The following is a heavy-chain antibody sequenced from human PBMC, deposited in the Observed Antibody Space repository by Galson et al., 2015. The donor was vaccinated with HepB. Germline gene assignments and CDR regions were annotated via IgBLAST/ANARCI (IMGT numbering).Heavy chain of an antibody. D-gene: IGHD2-2*01. Sequence: SVKVSCKASGYTFTKYSITWVRQAPGQVLEWMGWISPYNRDTKYARKFQGRVTMTTDTFTSTAYMELRSLRSDDTAVYYCARGGRIVVVPAAMYYWGQGTLVTVSS. CDR3: ARGGRIVVVPAAMYY. CDR1: GYTFTKYS. J-gene: IGHJ4*02. CDR2: ISPYNRDT. V-gene: IGHV1-18*01.